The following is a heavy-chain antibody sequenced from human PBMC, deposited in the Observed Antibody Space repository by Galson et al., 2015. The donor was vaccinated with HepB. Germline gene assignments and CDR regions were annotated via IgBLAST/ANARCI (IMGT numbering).Heavy chain of an antibody. CDR1: GFTFSSYA. CDR2: ISYDGSNK. Sequence: SLRLSCAAPGFTFSSYAMHWVRQAPGKGLEWVAVISYDGSNKYYADSVKGRFTISRDNSKNTLYLQMNSLRAEDTAVYYCARPASPYSSSSGSFDYWGQGTLVTVSS. J-gene: IGHJ4*02. CDR3: ARPASPYSSSSGSFDY. V-gene: IGHV3-30-3*01. D-gene: IGHD6-6*01.